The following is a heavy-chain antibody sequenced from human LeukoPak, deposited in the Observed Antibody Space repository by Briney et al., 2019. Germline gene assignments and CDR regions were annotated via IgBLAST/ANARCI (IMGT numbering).Heavy chain of an antibody. J-gene: IGHJ5*02. CDR1: GGTFSSYA. CDR2: IIPIFGTA. D-gene: IGHD1-1*01. Sequence: ASVKVSCEASGGTFSSYAISWVRQAPGQGLEWMGGIIPIFGTANYAQKFQGRVTITADESTSTAYMELSSLRSEDTAVYYCATCPGVPLWFDPWGQGTLVTVSS. V-gene: IGHV1-69*01. CDR3: ATCPGVPLWFDP.